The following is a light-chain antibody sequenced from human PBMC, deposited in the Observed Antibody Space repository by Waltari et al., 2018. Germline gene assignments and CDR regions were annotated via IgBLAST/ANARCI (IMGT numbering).Light chain of an antibody. J-gene: IGKJ2*01. CDR1: QSGLYNSNNKNY. CDR2: WAS. CDR3: QQYYTSSMYT. V-gene: IGKV4-1*01. Sequence: DIVMTQSPDSLAVSLGERATISCRSSQSGLYNSNNKNYLAGYQQKPGQPPKLLIYWASTRPSGVPDRFTGGGSGTDFTLTISNLQAEDVAVYFCQQYYTSSMYTFGQGTKLEIK.